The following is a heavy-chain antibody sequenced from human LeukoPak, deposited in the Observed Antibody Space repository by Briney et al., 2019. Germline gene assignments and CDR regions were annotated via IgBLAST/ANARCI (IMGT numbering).Heavy chain of an antibody. CDR1: GGSISSYY. CDR3: ARENRYCSGGSCYSAAHYYYYGMDV. CDR2: IYTSGST. Sequence: ASETLSLTCTVSGGSISSYYWSWIRQPAGKGLEWIGRIYTSGSTNYNPSLKGRVTMSVDTSKNQFSLKLSSVTAADTAVYYCARENRYCSGGSCYSAAHYYYYGMDVWGQGTTVTVSS. V-gene: IGHV4-4*07. J-gene: IGHJ6*02. D-gene: IGHD2-15*01.